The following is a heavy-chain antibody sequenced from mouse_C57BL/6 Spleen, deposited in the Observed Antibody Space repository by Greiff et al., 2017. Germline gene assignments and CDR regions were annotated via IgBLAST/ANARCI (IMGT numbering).Heavy chain of an antibody. J-gene: IGHJ3*01. CDR1: GYTFTSYG. CDR3: ANYQGAY. D-gene: IGHD1-1*01. Sequence: QVQLQQSGAELARPGASVKLSCKASGYTFTSYGISWVKQRTGQGLEWIGEIYPRSGNTYYNEKFKGKATLTADKSSSTAYMELRSLTSEDSAVYLCANYQGAYWGQGTLVTVSA. V-gene: IGHV1-81*01. CDR2: IYPRSGNT.